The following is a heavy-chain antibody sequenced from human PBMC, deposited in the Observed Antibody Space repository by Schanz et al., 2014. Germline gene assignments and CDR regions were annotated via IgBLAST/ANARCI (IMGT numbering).Heavy chain of an antibody. J-gene: IGHJ4*02. Sequence: QVQLVQSGAEVKKPGASVKVSCKASGYTFTSYAFSWVRQAPGQGLEWMGRIIPIVDITNYAQKFLGRVTITADKSTSTAYMELKSLRSADTAVYYCARGRVVPAAPEFDYWGQGILVTVSS. CDR2: IIPIVDIT. V-gene: IGHV1-69*09. D-gene: IGHD2-2*01. CDR3: ARGRVVPAAPEFDY. CDR1: GYTFTSYA.